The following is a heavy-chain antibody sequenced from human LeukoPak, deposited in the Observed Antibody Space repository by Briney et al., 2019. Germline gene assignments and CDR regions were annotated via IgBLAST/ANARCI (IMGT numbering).Heavy chain of an antibody. V-gene: IGHV3-21*01. CDR1: GFSFTNYT. J-gene: IGHJ4*02. Sequence: GGSLRLSCVASGFSFTNYTMNWVRQAPGKGLEWVSSITSTSSYIYYADSVKGRFTMSRDNAKSSLYLQMNSLRAEDTAVYYCARDAGGYNSDYWGQGTLVTVSS. CDR3: ARDAGGYNSDY. D-gene: IGHD5-24*01. CDR2: ITSTSSYI.